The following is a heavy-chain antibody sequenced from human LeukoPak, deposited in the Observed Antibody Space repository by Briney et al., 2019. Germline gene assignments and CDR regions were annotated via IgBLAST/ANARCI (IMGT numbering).Heavy chain of an antibody. CDR1: GGSFSGYY. J-gene: IGHJ5*02. V-gene: IGHV4-34*01. CDR2: INHSGST. CDR3: ARGRYFSWFDP. Sequence: SGTLSLTCAVYGGSFSGYYWSWIRQPPGKGLEWIGEINHSGSTNYNPSLKSRVTISVDTAKNQFSLKLSSVTAADTAVYYCARGRYFSWFDPWGQGTLVTVSS. D-gene: IGHD3-9*01.